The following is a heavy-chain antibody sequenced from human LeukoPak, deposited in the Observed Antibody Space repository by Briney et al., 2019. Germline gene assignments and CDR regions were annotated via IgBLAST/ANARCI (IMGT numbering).Heavy chain of an antibody. CDR3: ANFATDGFDI. CDR1: GFSFNSYA. D-gene: IGHD3-3*01. V-gene: IGHV3-30*02. J-gene: IGHJ3*02. Sequence: GGSLRLSCAASGFSFNSYAMHWVRQAPGKGLEWVAFIRYDANNKYYVDSVKGRFTISRDISKNTLYLQMNSLRAEDTAVYYCANFATDGFDIWGQGTLVTVSS. CDR2: IRYDANNK.